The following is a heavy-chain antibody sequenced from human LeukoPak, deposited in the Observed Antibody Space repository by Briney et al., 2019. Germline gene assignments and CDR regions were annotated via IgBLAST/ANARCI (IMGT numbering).Heavy chain of an antibody. CDR2: ISYDGSNK. D-gene: IGHD6-13*01. V-gene: IGHV3-30*03. J-gene: IGHJ5*02. Sequence: GGSLRLSCAASGFTFSSYGMHWVRQAPGKGLEWVAVISYDGSNKYYADSVKGRFTISRDNSKNTLYLQMNSLRAEDTAVYYCARERYTSSSWYRWFDPWGQGTLVTVSS. CDR1: GFTFSSYG. CDR3: ARERYTSSSWYRWFDP.